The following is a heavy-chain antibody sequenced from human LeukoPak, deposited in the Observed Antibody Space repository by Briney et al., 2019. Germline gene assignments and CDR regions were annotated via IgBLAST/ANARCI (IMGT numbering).Heavy chain of an antibody. V-gene: IGHV3-23*01. CDR2: ISGSGGST. Sequence: GGSLRLSSAASGFTFSSYAMSWVRQAPGKGLEWVSAISGSGGSTYYADSVKGRFTISRDNSKNTLYLQMNSLRAEDTAVYYCANLLSSGWYDYFDYWGQGTLVTVSS. CDR1: GFTFSSYA. D-gene: IGHD6-19*01. CDR3: ANLLSSGWYDYFDY. J-gene: IGHJ4*02.